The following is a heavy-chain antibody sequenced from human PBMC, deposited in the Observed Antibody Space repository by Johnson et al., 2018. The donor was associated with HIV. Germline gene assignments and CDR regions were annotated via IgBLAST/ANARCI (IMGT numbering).Heavy chain of an antibody. CDR3: AREKIAAAGLDAFDI. CDR1: GFTVSSNY. D-gene: IGHD6-13*01. CDR2: IYNSGST. V-gene: IGHV3-66*01. J-gene: IGHJ3*02. Sequence: VQLVESGGGLVQPGGSLRLSCAASGFTVSSNYMSWVRQAPGKGLEWVSVIYNSGSTYYADSVKGRFTISRDNSKNTLYLQMNSLRVEDTAVYYCAREKIAAAGLDAFDIWGQGTMVIVSS.